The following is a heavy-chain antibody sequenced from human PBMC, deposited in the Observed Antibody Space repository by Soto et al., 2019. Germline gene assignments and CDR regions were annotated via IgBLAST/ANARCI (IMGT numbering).Heavy chain of an antibody. J-gene: IGHJ4*02. D-gene: IGHD4-17*01. CDR1: GGSISSGDYY. CDR2: IYYSGST. V-gene: IGHV4-30-4*01. CDR3: ASAQTTVVSAIYFDY. Sequence: SETLSLTCTVSGGSISSGDYYWSWIRQPPGKGLEWIGYIYYSGSTYYNPSLKSRVTISVDTSKNQFSLKLSSVTAADTAVYYCASAQTTVVSAIYFDYWGQGTLVTVSS.